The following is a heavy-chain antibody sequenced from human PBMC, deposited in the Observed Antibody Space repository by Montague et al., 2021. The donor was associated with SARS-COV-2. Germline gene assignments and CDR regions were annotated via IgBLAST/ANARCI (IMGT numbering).Heavy chain of an antibody. V-gene: IGHV3-30*04. CDR3: ARAYSGSYWGAFDI. D-gene: IGHD1-26*01. CDR1: GFTFSSYA. CDR2: ISYDGSNK. Sequence: SLGLSCAASGFTFSSYAMHWVRQAPGKGLEWVAVISYDGSNKYYADSVKGRFTISRDNSKNTLYLQMNSLRAEDTAVYYCARAYSGSYWGAFDIWGQGTMVTVSS. J-gene: IGHJ3*02.